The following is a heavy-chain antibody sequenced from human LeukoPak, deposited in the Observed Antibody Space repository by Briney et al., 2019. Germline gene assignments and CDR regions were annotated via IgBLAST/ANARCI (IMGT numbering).Heavy chain of an antibody. J-gene: IGHJ4*02. D-gene: IGHD6-13*01. CDR2: ISSSGATI. CDR1: GFSFSDYE. V-gene: IGHV3-48*03. Sequence: GGSLRLSCEASGFSFSDYEMNWVRQAPGQGLEWVSYISSSGATIYYADSVRGRITVSRDNAKNSLYLQMDSLRAEDTAIYYCAREGSSWYWIDYWGQGTLVTVSP. CDR3: AREGSSWYWIDY.